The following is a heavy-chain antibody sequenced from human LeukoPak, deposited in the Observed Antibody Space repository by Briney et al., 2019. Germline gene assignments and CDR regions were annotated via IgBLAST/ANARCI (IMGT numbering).Heavy chain of an antibody. J-gene: IGHJ5*02. CDR1: GDSISTYY. V-gene: IGHV4-34*01. D-gene: IGHD3-3*01. CDR3: ARERPLTTNFGVVPPRPNWFDP. CDR2: INHSGST. Sequence: PSETLSLTCTVSGDSISTYYWSWIRQPPGKGLEWIGEINHSGSTNYNPSLKSRVIISVDTSKNQFSLKLSSVTAADTAVYYCARERPLTTNFGVVPPRPNWFDPWGQGTMVTVSS.